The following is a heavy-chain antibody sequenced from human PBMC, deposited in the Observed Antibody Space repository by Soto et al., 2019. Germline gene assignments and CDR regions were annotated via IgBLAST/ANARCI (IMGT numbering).Heavy chain of an antibody. CDR2: ISSSSSDI. D-gene: IGHD5-18*01. CDR3: ARAAVDTAMLMYYFDY. J-gene: IGHJ4*02. V-gene: IGHV3-21*01. Sequence: EVQLVESGGGLVKPGGSLRLSCAASGFTFSSYSMNWFRQAPGKGLEWVSSISSSSSDIYYADSVKGRFTISRDNAKNSLYLQMNSLRAEDTAVYYCARAAVDTAMLMYYFDYWGQGTLVTVSS. CDR1: GFTFSSYS.